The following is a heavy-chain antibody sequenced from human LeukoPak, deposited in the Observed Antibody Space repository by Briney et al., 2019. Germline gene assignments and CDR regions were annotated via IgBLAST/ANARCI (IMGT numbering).Heavy chain of an antibody. J-gene: IGHJ3*02. D-gene: IGHD2-21*02. CDR2: IYYNGST. CDR1: GGSIGTNY. V-gene: IGHV4-59*01. Sequence: TSETLSLTCTVSGGSIGTNYWNWIRQPPGKGLEWLGYIYYNGSTSYNPSLKSRVTRSVDTSKNLFSLKLTSVTAADTAVYYCSSSRGVVTAYDIWGQGTMVTASS. CDR3: SSSRGVVTAYDI.